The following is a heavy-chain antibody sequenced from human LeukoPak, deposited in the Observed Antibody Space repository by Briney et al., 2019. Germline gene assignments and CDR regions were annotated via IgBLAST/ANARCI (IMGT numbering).Heavy chain of an antibody. CDR2: IYYSGST. J-gene: IGHJ4*02. CDR3: ARVYSGGYYDRRFDY. D-gene: IGHD3-22*01. V-gene: IGHV4-30-4*01. Sequence: TLSLTCIVSGGSISSGDYYWSWIRQPPGKGLEWIGYIYYSGSTYYNPSLKSRVTISVDTPKNQFSLKLSSVTAADTAVYYCARVYSGGYYDRRFDYWGQGTLVTVSS. CDR1: GGSISSGDYY.